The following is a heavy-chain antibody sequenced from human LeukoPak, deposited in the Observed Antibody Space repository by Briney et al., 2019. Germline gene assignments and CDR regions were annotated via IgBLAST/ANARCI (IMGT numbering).Heavy chain of an antibody. CDR2: IYYSGST. CDR1: GGCISSYY. D-gene: IGHD6-19*01. V-gene: IGHV4-59*01. J-gene: IGHJ4*02. CDR3: AREVAGTDY. Sequence: SETLSLTCTVSGGCISSYYWSWIRQPPGKGLEWIGYIYYSGSTNYSPSLKSRVTISVDTSKNQFSLKLSSVTAADTAVYYCAREVAGTDYWGQGTLVTVSS.